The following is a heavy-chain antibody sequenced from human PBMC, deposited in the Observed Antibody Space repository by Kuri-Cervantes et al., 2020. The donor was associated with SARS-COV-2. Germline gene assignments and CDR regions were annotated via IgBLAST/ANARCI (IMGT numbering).Heavy chain of an antibody. CDR1: GGSISSHY. V-gene: IGHV4-59*11. D-gene: IGHD4-23*01. Sequence: SETLSLTCTVSGGSISSHYWSWIRQPPGKGLEWIGYIYYSGSTYYNPSLKSRVTISVDTSKNQFSLKLSSVTAADTAVYYCARDADGGNGEDYYYYYMDVWGKGTTVTVSS. CDR2: IYYSGST. J-gene: IGHJ6*03. CDR3: ARDADGGNGEDYYYYYMDV.